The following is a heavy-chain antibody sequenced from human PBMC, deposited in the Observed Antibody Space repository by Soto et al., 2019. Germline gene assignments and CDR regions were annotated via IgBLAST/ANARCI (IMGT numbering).Heavy chain of an antibody. Sequence: QVQLVQSGAEVKKPGSSVKVSCTASGGTFSSYAISWVRQAPGQGLEWMGGINSIFGTANYAQKFQGRVTITADDSTSTAYMELSSLRSEDTAVYYCARHVPAAGCYYGMDVWGQGTTVTVSS. V-gene: IGHV1-69*12. CDR1: GGTFSSYA. D-gene: IGHD2-2*01. J-gene: IGHJ6*02. CDR2: INSIFGTA. CDR3: ARHVPAAGCYYGMDV.